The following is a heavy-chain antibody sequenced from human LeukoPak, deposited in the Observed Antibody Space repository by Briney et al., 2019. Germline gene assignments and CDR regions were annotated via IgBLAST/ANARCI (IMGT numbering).Heavy chain of an antibody. CDR3: TRYNNDHFDY. CDR2: TAYDGSRA. J-gene: IGHJ4*02. Sequence: LGGSLRLSCAGSGFTFGGYGMHWFRQTPGKGLEWVAVTAYDGSRAFYADSVKGRFTISRDNSKNTMSVQMDDLRAEDTAVYYCTRYNNDHFDYWGQGTLVTVSS. V-gene: IGHV3-33*01. D-gene: IGHD1-14*01. CDR1: GFTFGGYG.